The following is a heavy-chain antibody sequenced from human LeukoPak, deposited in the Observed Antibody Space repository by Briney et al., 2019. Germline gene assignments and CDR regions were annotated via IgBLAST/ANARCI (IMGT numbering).Heavy chain of an antibody. CDR1: GFTVSSSY. CDR2: IYTGGST. V-gene: IGHV3-53*01. D-gene: IGHD5-12*01. Sequence: GGSLRLSCAASGFTVSSSYMIWVRQAPGKGLEWVSVIYTGGSTYYADSVKGRFTISRDNSKNTLYLQMNSLRAEDTAVYYCARDLRGFIDYWGQGTLVTVSS. J-gene: IGHJ4*02. CDR3: ARDLRGFIDY.